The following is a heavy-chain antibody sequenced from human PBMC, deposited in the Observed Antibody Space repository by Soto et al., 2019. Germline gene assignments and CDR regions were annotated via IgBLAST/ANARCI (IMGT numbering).Heavy chain of an antibody. D-gene: IGHD3-10*01. CDR1: GFTFSSYA. CDR2: VWYDGSNI. V-gene: IGHV3-33*01. CDR3: VRSLSRSYHLDY. Sequence: PGGSLRLSCAASGFTFSSYAMHWVRQAPGKGLEWVAVVWYDGSNIYYADSVKGRFTISRDNSKNTLYLQMNSLRAEDTAVYYCVRSLSRSYHLDYWGQGTLVTVSS. J-gene: IGHJ4*02.